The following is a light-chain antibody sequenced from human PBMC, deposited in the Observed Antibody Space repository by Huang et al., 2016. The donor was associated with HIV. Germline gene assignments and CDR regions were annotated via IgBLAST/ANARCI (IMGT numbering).Light chain of an antibody. CDR1: QSISSW. Sequence: DIQMTQSPSTLSASVGDRVTITCRASQSISSWLAWYQQKPGKAPKLLIHKTSSLQIGVPSRFSGSGSGTEFTLTISSLQPDDFATYYYQQYNSYLLTFGGGTKVEIK. CDR2: KTS. J-gene: IGKJ4*01. V-gene: IGKV1-5*03. CDR3: QQYNSYLLT.